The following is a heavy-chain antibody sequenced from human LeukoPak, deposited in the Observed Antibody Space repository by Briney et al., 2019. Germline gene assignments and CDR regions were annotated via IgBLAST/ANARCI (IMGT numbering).Heavy chain of an antibody. CDR3: ARCGKGGKLWFTD. CDR2: ISSSGSTI. J-gene: IGHJ4*02. D-gene: IGHD5-18*01. V-gene: IGHV3-48*03. Sequence: GGSLRLSCAASGFTFSSYEMNWVRQAPGKGLEWVSYISSSGSTIYYADSVKGRFTISRDNAKNSLYLQMNSLRVEDTAVYYCARCGKGGKLWFTDWGQGTLVTVSS. CDR1: GFTFSSYE.